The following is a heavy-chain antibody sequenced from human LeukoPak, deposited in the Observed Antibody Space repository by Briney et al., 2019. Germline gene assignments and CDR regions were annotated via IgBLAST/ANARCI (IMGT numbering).Heavy chain of an antibody. CDR3: ARRVSMIVVVITAYNWFDP. V-gene: IGHV4-34*01. Sequence: PSETLSLTCAVYGGSFSGYYWSWIRQPPGKGLEWIGEINHSGSTNCNPSLKSRVTISVDTSKNQFSLKLSSVTAADTAVYYCARRVSMIVVVITAYNWFDPWGQGTLVTVSS. J-gene: IGHJ5*02. D-gene: IGHD3-22*01. CDR1: GGSFSGYY. CDR2: INHSGST.